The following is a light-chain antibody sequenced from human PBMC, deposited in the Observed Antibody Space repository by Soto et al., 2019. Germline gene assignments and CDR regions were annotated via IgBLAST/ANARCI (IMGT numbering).Light chain of an antibody. CDR1: QSVSKWY. J-gene: IGKJ4*01. CDR2: GAS. Sequence: EIVMAHSPGTLCFSPGERATLSFRASQSVSKWYVAWYQVKPGQAPRLVIYGASTRATGIPARFSGSGSGTEFTLTISSLQSEDFAVYYCQQYNNWPLTFGGGTKV. V-gene: IGKV3-15*01. CDR3: QQYNNWPLT.